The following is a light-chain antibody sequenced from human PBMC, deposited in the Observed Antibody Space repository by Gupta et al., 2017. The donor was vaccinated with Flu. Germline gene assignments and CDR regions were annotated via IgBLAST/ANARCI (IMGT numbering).Light chain of an antibody. CDR3: QQYYSAPYT. CDR1: QSVFYSSNNKNS. V-gene: IGKV4-1*01. CDR2: WAS. Sequence: DIVMTQSPDSLPVSLGERATINCKSSQSVFYSSNNKNSLAWYQQKPGQPPKLLIYWASTRQSGVPDRFSGGGSGTDFSLTISSLQAEDVAVYYCQQYYSAPYTFGQGTMLEIK. J-gene: IGKJ2*01.